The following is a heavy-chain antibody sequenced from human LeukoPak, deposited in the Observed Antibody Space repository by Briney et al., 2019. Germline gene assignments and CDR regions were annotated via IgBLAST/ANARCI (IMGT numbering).Heavy chain of an antibody. CDR1: GYTFTGYY. CDR3: ARRHYYDSSGYYYVSYYGMDV. J-gene: IGHJ6*02. Sequence: ASVKVSCKASGYTFTGYYMHWVRQAPGQGREWMGWINPNSGGTNYAQKFQGRVTMTRDTSISTAYMELSRLRSDDTAVYYCARRHYYDSSGYYYVSYYGMDVWGQGTTVTVSS. CDR2: INPNSGGT. D-gene: IGHD3-22*01. V-gene: IGHV1-2*02.